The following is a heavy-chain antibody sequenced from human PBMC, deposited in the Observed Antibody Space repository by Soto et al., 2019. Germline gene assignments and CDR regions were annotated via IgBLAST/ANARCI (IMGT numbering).Heavy chain of an antibody. V-gene: IGHV4-4*02. D-gene: IGHD3-10*01. J-gene: IGHJ4*02. CDR1: GGSISSSNW. Sequence: PSETLSLTCTVSGGSISSSNWWSWVRQPPGKGLEWIGEIYHSGSTYYNPSLKSRVTISVDTSKNQFSLKLNSMTAADTAVYYCARHNYGSGSTYFDYWGQGTLVTVS. CDR3: ARHNYGSGSTYFDY. CDR2: IYHSGST.